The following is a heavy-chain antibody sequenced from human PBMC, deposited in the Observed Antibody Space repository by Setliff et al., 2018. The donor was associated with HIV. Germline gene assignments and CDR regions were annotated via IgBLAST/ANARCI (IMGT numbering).Heavy chain of an antibody. CDR3: AREVDNPRDAFDI. J-gene: IGHJ3*02. CDR2: IYPTGST. CDR1: GGSISGSNSY. V-gene: IGHV4-61*09. Sequence: SETLSLTCTVSGGSISGSNSYWSWIRQPAGKGLEWIGHIYPTGSTDYNPSLKSRVTMSIDTSKNQFSLKLSSMTAADTALYYCAREVDNPRDAFDIWAQGTMVTVSS.